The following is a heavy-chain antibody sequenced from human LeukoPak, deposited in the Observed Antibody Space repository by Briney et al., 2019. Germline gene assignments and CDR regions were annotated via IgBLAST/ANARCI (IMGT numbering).Heavy chain of an antibody. V-gene: IGHV4-4*07. J-gene: IGHJ6*02. CDR3: ARDHDMVKNFYCGMDV. Sequence: PSETLSLTCSVHGMSSGSFYWSWIRHPAGKGLEWIGRIYTTGQSIYNPSLKSRLTMSVDTSKNQVSLRLSSVTAEDTAIYYCARDHDMVKNFYCGMDVWGQGTTVTVSS. D-gene: IGHD4/OR15-4a*01. CDR2: IYTTGQS. CDR1: GMSSGSFY.